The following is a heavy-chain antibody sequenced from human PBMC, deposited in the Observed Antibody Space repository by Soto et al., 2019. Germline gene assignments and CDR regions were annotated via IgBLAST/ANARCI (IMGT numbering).Heavy chain of an antibody. D-gene: IGHD2-2*01. CDR3: AREYNMPGKVVGGYDY. V-gene: IGHV1-2*04. CDR1: GYTFTGYY. J-gene: IGHJ4*02. Sequence: ASVKVSCKASGYTFTGYYLHWVRQAPGQGLEWMGWINPNSGGTNYAQKFQGWVTMTGDTSLSTAYMELSRLRSDDTAVYYCAREYNMPGKVVGGYDYWGQGTLVTVSS. CDR2: INPNSGGT.